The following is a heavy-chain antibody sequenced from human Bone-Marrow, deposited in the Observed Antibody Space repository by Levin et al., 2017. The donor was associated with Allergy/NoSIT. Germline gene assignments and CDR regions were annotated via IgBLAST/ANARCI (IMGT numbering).Heavy chain of an antibody. CDR3: ARNVQGGIASGLGY. CDR2: IWYDGSNK. D-gene: IGHD2-21*01. Sequence: PGGSLRLSCAASGFGFSAYVMHWVRQAPGKGLEWVAVIWYDGSNKYYADSVKGRLTVSRDNFKNTLYLHLNSLRVEDTAVYYCARNVQGGIASGLGYWGQGTLVTVSS. V-gene: IGHV3-33*01. CDR1: GFGFSAYV. J-gene: IGHJ4*02.